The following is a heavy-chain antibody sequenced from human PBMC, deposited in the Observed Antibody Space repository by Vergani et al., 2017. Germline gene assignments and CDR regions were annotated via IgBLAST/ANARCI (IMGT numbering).Heavy chain of an antibody. V-gene: IGHV1-69*18. CDR1: GGTFSSYA. Sequence: QVQLVQSGAEVKKPGSSVKVSCKASGGTFSSYAISWVRQAPGQGLEWMGRIIPIFGTANYAQKFQGRVTITADESTSTAYMELSSLRSEDTAVYYRARGSSGAYCSSTSCYPFDYWGQGTLVTVSS. J-gene: IGHJ4*02. CDR2: IIPIFGTA. D-gene: IGHD2-2*01. CDR3: ARGSSGAYCSSTSCYPFDY.